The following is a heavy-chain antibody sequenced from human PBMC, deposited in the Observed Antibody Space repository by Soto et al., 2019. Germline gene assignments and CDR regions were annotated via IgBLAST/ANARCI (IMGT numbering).Heavy chain of an antibody. V-gene: IGHV3-30*03. CDR2: ISYDASNK. D-gene: IGHD5-18*01. Sequence: QVQLVESAGGVLQPGRSLRLSCAASGFTFSSYGMHWVRQAPGKGLEWVAVISYDASNKYYADSVKGRFTISRDNSKNTLFLQMGRLRVEDTAVYYCARAGWIQLWFFDYCGQGPLVTVSS. CDR3: ARAGWIQLWFFDY. CDR1: GFTFSSYG. J-gene: IGHJ4*02.